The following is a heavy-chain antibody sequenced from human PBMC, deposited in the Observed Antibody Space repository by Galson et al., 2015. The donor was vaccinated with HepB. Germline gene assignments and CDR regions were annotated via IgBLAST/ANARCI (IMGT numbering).Heavy chain of an antibody. CDR1: GGTFSSYA. J-gene: IGHJ5*02. Sequence: SVKVSCKASGGTFSSYAISWVRQAPGQGLEWMGRIIPILGIANYAQKFQGRVTITADKSTSTAYMELSSLRSEDTAVYYCARVFSGSYFSAPGPWGQGTLVTVSS. CDR3: ARVFSGSYFSAPGP. CDR2: IIPILGIA. D-gene: IGHD1-26*01. V-gene: IGHV1-69*04.